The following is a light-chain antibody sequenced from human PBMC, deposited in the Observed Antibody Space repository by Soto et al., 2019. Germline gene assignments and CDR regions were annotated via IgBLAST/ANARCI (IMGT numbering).Light chain of an antibody. J-gene: IGLJ3*02. CDR3: QTWGTGIWV. CDR1: SGHNNYA. CDR2: LNSDGSH. Sequence: QSVLTQSPSASASLGASVKLTCTLSSGHNNYAIAWHRQQPEKGPRYLMKLNSDGSHTEGAGIPDRFSGSSSGTERYLTISSLQSEDEADYYCQTWGTGIWVFGGGTKLTVL. V-gene: IGLV4-69*01.